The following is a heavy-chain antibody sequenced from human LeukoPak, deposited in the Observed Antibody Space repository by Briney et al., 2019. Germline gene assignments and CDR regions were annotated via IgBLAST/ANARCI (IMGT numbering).Heavy chain of an antibody. V-gene: IGHV4-59*01. CDR2: IYHSGST. Sequence: SETLSLTCTVSGGSISSYYWSWIRQPPGKGLEWIGYIYHSGSTNYNPSLKSRVTVSVDTSKNQFSLKLSSVTAADTAVYYCATGGYSYGRYYYYYGMDVWGKGTTVTVSS. CDR1: GGSISSYY. J-gene: IGHJ6*04. D-gene: IGHD5-18*01. CDR3: ATGGYSYGRYYYYYGMDV.